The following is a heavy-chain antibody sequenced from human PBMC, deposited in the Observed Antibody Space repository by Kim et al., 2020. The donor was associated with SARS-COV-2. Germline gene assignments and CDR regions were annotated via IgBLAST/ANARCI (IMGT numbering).Heavy chain of an antibody. V-gene: IGHV5-51*01. J-gene: IGHJ5*02. CDR2: VYPGDSDT. CDR3: ARLPWGPGEGWFDP. CDR1: GYNYVSYW. D-gene: IGHD7-27*01. Sequence: GESLKISCKDSGYNYVSYWIGWVRQKPGKGLEWMGIVYPGDSDTRYSPSFQGQVTMSADNSISTVYLQWSSLKASDTAVYYCARLPWGPGEGWFDPWGQGTWSPSPQ.